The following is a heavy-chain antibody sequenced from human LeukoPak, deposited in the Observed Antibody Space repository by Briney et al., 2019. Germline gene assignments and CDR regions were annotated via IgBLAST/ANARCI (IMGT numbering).Heavy chain of an antibody. J-gene: IGHJ6*02. Sequence: PSETLSLICGVYGESFRGYYWSWLRQPPGKGLEWIGEINHSGSTKYNLSLTRRVTVALDTSKNQFSQRLSSVPAADTAVYFCARVAVGATHTGVVYYGMDGSGQASTGTVS. CDR2: INHSGST. V-gene: IGHV4-34*01. D-gene: IGHD1-26*01. CDR1: GESFRGYY. CDR3: ARVAVGATHTGVVYYGMDG.